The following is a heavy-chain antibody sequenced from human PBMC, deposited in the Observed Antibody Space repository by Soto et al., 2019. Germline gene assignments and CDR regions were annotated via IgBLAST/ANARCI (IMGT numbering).Heavy chain of an antibody. Sequence: GESLKISCKGSGYSFTSYWIGWVRQMPGKGLEWMGIIYPGDSDTRYSPSFQGQVTISADKSISTAYLQWSSLKASDTAMYYCARTTYYYDSSGYYPMGNFDYWGQGTLVTVSS. V-gene: IGHV5-51*01. CDR1: GYSFTSYW. J-gene: IGHJ4*02. CDR3: ARTTYYYDSSGYYPMGNFDY. CDR2: IYPGDSDT. D-gene: IGHD3-22*01.